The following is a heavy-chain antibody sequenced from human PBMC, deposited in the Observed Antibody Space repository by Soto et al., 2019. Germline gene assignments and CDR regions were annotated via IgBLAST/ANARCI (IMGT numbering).Heavy chain of an antibody. CDR2: ISRGGDNT. V-gene: IGHV3-23*01. CDR3: AKDSNNDFWSGYYTGIDY. Sequence: EVQLLESGGGLVQPGGSLRLSCAPSGFTFSNFAMSWVRQAPGKGLEWVSGISRGGDNTYYADSVKGRFTVSRDNSKNTLFLHMNSLRVEDTAVYFCAKDSNNDFWSGYYTGIDYWGQGTLVTVSS. CDR1: GFTFSNFA. D-gene: IGHD3-3*01. J-gene: IGHJ4*02.